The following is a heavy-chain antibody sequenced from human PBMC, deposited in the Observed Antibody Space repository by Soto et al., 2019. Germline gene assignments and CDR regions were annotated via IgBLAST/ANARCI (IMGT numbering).Heavy chain of an antibody. CDR3: ARSYSGTFYGYDI. J-gene: IGHJ4*02. V-gene: IGHV4-59*02. D-gene: IGHD1-26*01. CDR1: GGSVSSFH. Sequence: SETLSLTCTVSGGSVSSFHWSWIRQSPGKGLEWIGYVFYTGNTKYNPALKRRVTISVDTSKKQFSLKLSSVSAADTGLYYCARSYSGTFYGYDIWGQGILVTVSS. CDR2: VFYTGNT.